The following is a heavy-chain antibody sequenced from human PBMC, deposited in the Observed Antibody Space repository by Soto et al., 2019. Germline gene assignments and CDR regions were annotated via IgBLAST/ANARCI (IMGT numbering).Heavy chain of an antibody. D-gene: IGHD1-7*01. CDR2: FDPEDGET. CDR3: ATNLELPPAPSVNYYYYGMDV. J-gene: IGHJ6*02. CDR1: GYTLTELS. Sequence: ASVKVSCKVSGYTLTELSMHWVRQAPGKGLEWMGGFDPEDGETIYAQKFQGRVTMTEDTSTDTAYMELSSLRSEDTAVYYCATNLELPPAPSVNYYYYGMDVWGQGTTVTVS. V-gene: IGHV1-24*01.